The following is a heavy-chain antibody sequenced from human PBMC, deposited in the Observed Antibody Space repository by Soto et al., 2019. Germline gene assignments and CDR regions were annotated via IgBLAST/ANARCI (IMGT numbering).Heavy chain of an antibody. CDR1: GFTFISYS. D-gene: IGHD6-13*01. V-gene: IGHV3-21*01. CDR2: ISSSSSYI. CDR3: SSFHPYSSSSDY. Sequence: EVQLVESGGGLVKPGGSLRLSCAASGFTFISYSMSWVRQAPGKGLEWVSSISSSSSYIYYADSVKGRFTISRDNAKNSLYLQMNILRAEDTAVYYWSSFHPYSSSSDYWGQGTLVTVSS. J-gene: IGHJ4*02.